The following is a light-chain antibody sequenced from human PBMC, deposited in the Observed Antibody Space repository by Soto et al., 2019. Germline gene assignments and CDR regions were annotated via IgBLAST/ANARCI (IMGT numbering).Light chain of an antibody. CDR3: SSYTSRTTLVI. J-gene: IGLJ2*01. Sequence: QSALTQPASVSGSPGQSITISCAGSSSDIGPYNYVTWYQQHPGKAPRLIIYDVNNRPSGVSNRFSGSKSGNTASLTISGLQAEDEADYYCSSYTSRTTLVIFGGGTKVTVL. CDR2: DVN. CDR1: SSDIGPYNY. V-gene: IGLV2-14*03.